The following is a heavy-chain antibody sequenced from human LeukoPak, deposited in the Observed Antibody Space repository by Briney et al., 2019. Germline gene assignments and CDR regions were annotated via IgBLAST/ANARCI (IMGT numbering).Heavy chain of an antibody. V-gene: IGHV3-30-3*01. CDR2: ISYDGSNK. CDR1: GYTFSSYA. CDR3: VRDPPWGMDV. J-gene: IGHJ6*02. Sequence: PGRSLRLSCAASGYTFSSYAMHWVRQAPGKGLEWVAVISYDGSNKYYADSVKGRFTISRDNSKNTLYLQMNSLRAEDTAVYYCVRDPPWGMDVWGQGTTVTVSS.